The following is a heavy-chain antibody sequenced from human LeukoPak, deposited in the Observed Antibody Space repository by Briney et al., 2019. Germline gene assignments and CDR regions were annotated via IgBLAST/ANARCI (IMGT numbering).Heavy chain of an antibody. CDR1: GGSFSGYY. V-gene: IGHV4-34*01. D-gene: IGHD1-26*01. J-gene: IGHJ4*02. CDR3: ARPRVSYGYLGYNFDY. Sequence: SETLSLTCAVYGGSFSGYYWSWIRQPPGKGLEWIGEINHSGSTNYNPSLKSRVTISVDTSKNQFSLKLSSVTAADTAVYYCARPRVSYGYLGYNFDYWGQGTLVTVSS. CDR2: INHSGST.